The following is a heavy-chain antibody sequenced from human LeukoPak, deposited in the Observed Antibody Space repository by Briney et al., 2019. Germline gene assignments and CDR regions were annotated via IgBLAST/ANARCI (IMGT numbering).Heavy chain of an antibody. CDR2: INHSGST. V-gene: IGHV4-34*01. CDR1: GGSFSGYY. CDR3: ARGARVSYSSSWDNFDY. J-gene: IGHJ4*02. Sequence: TSETLSLTCAVYGGSFSGYYWSWLRQPPGKGLEWLGEINHSGSTHYNPSLKSRVTISVDTSKNQFSLKLSSVTAADTAVYYCARGARVSYSSSWDNFDYWGQGTLVTVSS. D-gene: IGHD6-13*01.